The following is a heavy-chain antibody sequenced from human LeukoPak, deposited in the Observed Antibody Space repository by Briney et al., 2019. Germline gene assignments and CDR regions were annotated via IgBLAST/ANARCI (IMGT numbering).Heavy chain of an antibody. J-gene: IGHJ6*03. V-gene: IGHV4-38-2*02. CDR3: ARVGGLPGPNDYYYYYMDV. D-gene: IGHD3-16*01. CDR2: FYHGGST. Sequence: PSETLSLTCTVSGYSISTGYYWDWIRPPPGKGLEWIGTFYHGGSTYYNPSLKSRVTISVDTSKNQFSLKLSSVTAADTAVYYCARVGGLPGPNDYYYYYMDVWGKGTTVTISS. CDR1: GYSISTGYY.